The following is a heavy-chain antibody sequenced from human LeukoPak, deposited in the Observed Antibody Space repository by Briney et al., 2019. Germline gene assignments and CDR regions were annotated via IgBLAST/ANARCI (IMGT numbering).Heavy chain of an antibody. CDR3: ARARVVTNAFDI. V-gene: IGHV4-34*01. Sequence: SETLSLTCAVYGGSFSGYYWSWIRQPPGKGLEWIGEINHSGSTNYNPSLKSRVTISVDTSKNQFSLKLSSVTAADTAVYYCARARVVTNAFDIWGQGTMVTVSS. CDR1: GGSFSGYY. D-gene: IGHD4-23*01. CDR2: INHSGST. J-gene: IGHJ3*02.